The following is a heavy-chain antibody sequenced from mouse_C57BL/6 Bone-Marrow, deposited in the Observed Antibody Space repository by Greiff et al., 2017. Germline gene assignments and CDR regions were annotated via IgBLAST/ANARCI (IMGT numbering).Heavy chain of an antibody. CDR2: IYPRSGNT. Sequence: QVQLQQSGAELARPGASVNLSCKASGYTFTSYGISWVKQRTGQGLEWIGEIYPRSGNTYYNEKFKGKATLTADKSSSTAYMELRSLTSEDSAVYFCARVVYPYYFDYWGQGTTLTVSS. J-gene: IGHJ2*01. CDR3: ARVVYPYYFDY. D-gene: IGHD1-1*02. CDR1: GYTFTSYG. V-gene: IGHV1-81*01.